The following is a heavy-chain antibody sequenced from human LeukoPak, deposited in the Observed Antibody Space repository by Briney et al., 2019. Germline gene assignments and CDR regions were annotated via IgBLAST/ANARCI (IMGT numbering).Heavy chain of an antibody. Sequence: GGSLRLSCAASGFTFSNYAMSWVRQAPGKGLAWVSSISSSSSYISYADSVKGRFTISRDNAKNSLYLQMNSLRAEDTAVYYCARENVAAGDYWGQGTLVTVSS. CDR2: ISSSSSYI. J-gene: IGHJ4*02. CDR1: GFTFSNYA. CDR3: ARENVAAGDY. D-gene: IGHD6-13*01. V-gene: IGHV3-21*01.